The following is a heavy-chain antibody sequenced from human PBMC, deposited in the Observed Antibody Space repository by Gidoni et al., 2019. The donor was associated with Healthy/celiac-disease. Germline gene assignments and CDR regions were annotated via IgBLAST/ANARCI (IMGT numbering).Heavy chain of an antibody. CDR2: ISYDGSNK. CDR3: AKDTRTYAVAAPCDY. CDR1: GFTFSSYG. V-gene: IGHV3-30*18. J-gene: IGHJ4*02. Sequence: QVPLVESGGGVVQPGRSLSLSCAASGFTFSSYGMHWVRQAPGKGLEWVAVISYDGSNKYYADSVKGRFTISRDNSKNTLYLQMNSLRAEDTAVYYCAKDTRTYAVAAPCDYWGQGTLVTVSS. D-gene: IGHD6-19*01.